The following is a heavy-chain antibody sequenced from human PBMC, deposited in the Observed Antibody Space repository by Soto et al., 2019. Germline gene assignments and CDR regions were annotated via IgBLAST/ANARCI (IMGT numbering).Heavy chain of an antibody. Sequence: SGKVSCNASGCTSSSYAISCVRQAPGQVLEWMGGIIPIFGTANYAQKFQGRVTITADESTSTAYMELSSLRSEDTAVYYCARSRPGQPTSINWFDPWGQGTLVTVSS. D-gene: IGHD6-13*01. CDR3: ARSRPGQPTSINWFDP. CDR2: IIPIFGTA. V-gene: IGHV1-69*13. J-gene: IGHJ5*02. CDR1: GCTSSSYA.